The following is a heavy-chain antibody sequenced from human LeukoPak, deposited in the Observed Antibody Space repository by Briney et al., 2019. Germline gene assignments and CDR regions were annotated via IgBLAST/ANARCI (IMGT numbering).Heavy chain of an antibody. D-gene: IGHD4-17*01. V-gene: IGHV5-51*01. J-gene: IGHJ3*02. Sequence: GESLQISCKGSGYSFTSYWIGWVRQMPGKGLEWMGIIYPGDSDTRYSPSFQGQVTISADKSISTAYLQWSSLKASDTAMYYCARALWDGDYAWVDAFDIWGQGTMVTVSS. CDR1: GYSFTSYW. CDR2: IYPGDSDT. CDR3: ARALWDGDYAWVDAFDI.